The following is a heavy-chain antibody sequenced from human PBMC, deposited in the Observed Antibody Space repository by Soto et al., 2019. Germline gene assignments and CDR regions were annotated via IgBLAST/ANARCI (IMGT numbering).Heavy chain of an antibody. Sequence: QVQLVESGGGVVQPGRSLRLSCAASGFTFSSYAMHWVRQAPGTGLEWVAVISYDGSTKYYADSVKGRFTISRDNSKNTLYLHMNSLRAEDTAVYYCARDTEASSGWHPYYFDYWGQGTLVTVSS. CDR3: ARDTEASSGWHPYYFDY. CDR1: GFTFSSYA. CDR2: ISYDGSTK. J-gene: IGHJ4*02. V-gene: IGHV3-30-3*01. D-gene: IGHD6-19*01.